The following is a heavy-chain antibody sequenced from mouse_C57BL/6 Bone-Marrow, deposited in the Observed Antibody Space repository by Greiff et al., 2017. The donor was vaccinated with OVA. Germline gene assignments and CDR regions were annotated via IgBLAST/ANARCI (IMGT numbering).Heavy chain of an antibody. CDR1: GFSLSTSGMG. CDR2: IYCDDDK. J-gene: IGHJ2*01. Sequence: QVTLKESGPGILQSSQTLSLTCSFSGFSLSTSGMGVSWIRQPSGKGLEWLAHIYCDDDKRYNPSLKRRLTISKDTSRNQVFLKITSVDTADTATYYCARRACYDYDGYFDYWGQGTTLTVSS. D-gene: IGHD2-4*01. CDR3: ARRACYDYDGYFDY. V-gene: IGHV8-12*01.